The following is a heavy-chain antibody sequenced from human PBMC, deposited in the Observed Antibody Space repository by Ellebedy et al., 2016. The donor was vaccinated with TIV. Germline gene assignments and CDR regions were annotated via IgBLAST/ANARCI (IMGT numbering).Heavy chain of an antibody. V-gene: IGHV3-48*02. CDR3: ARAGYYDSSGYYNWFNP. J-gene: IGHJ5*02. Sequence: GGSLRLXCAASGFTFSSYSMNWVRQAPGKGLEWVSYISSSSSTIYYADSVKGRFTISRDNAKNSLYLQMNSLRDEDTAVYYCARAGYYDSSGYYNWFNPWGQGTLVTVSS. D-gene: IGHD3-22*01. CDR1: GFTFSSYS. CDR2: ISSSSSTI.